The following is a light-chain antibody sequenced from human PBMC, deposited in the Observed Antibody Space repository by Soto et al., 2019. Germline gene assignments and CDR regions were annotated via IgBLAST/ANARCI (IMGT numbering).Light chain of an antibody. CDR1: NSDFGGYNY. Sequence: QAVLTAPSSVTVSPGQPITISCTGTNSDFGGYNYVSWYQQHPGKAPKLMIYEVGNRPSGVSNRFSGSKSGNTASLTISGLQAEDEADYYCSSYTGSSTLYVFGTGTNVTVL. CDR3: SSYTGSSTLYV. CDR2: EVG. V-gene: IGLV2-14*01. J-gene: IGLJ1*01.